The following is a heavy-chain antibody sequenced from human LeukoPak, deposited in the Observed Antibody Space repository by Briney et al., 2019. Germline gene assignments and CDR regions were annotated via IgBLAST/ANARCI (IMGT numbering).Heavy chain of an antibody. CDR1: GFTFSRFW. Sequence: GGSLRLSCGASGFTFSRFWMTWVRQAPGQGLEWVANIKEDGTQTYYVDAVKGRFTISRDDAKSSVYLQMNSLISEDTAVYYCVRAGWELDYWGQGILVTVSS. CDR2: IKEDGTQT. D-gene: IGHD1-26*01. CDR3: VRAGWELDY. V-gene: IGHV3-7*01. J-gene: IGHJ4*02.